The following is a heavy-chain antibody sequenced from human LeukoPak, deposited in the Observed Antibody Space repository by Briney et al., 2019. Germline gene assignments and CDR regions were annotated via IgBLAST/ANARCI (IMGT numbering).Heavy chain of an antibody. V-gene: IGHV3-74*01. Sequence: GGSLRLSCAASGFTFSNSLMHWVRQVPGKRLVWVARIDTDGSTTHYADPVKGRFTISRDNAKNTLYLQMNSLRAEDTAVYYCARDRDGYNYWGQGTLVTVSS. CDR1: GFTFSNSL. CDR2: IDTDGSTT. CDR3: ARDRDGYNY. D-gene: IGHD5-24*01. J-gene: IGHJ4*02.